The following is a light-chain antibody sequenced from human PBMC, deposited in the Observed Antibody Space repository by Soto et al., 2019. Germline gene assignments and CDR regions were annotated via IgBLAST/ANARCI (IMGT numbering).Light chain of an antibody. CDR1: SRDVGSYNL. CDR2: EGT. J-gene: IGLJ1*01. CDR3: CSFAGSSTYV. Sequence: QSVLTQPPSVSGSPGQSITISCTRTSRDVGSYNLVSWYQQHPGNAPKLIIYEGTKRPSGVSYRFSGSKSGNTASLTISGLQEEDEGDYHCCSFAGSSTYVFGTGTKVTVL. V-gene: IGLV2-23*01.